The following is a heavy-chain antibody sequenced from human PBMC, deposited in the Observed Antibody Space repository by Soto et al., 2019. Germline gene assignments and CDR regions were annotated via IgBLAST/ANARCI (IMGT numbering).Heavy chain of an antibody. CDR1: GFTFSSYA. J-gene: IGHJ4*02. CDR2: ISSNGGST. Sequence: GGSLRLSCSASGFTFSSYAMHWVRQAPGKGLECVAAISSNGGSTYYADSVKGRFTISRDNSKNTLYLQMSSLRAEDTAVYYCVNDKGEGYCGGGSYFLDHWGQGTQVTVSS. V-gene: IGHV3-64D*06. D-gene: IGHD2-15*01. CDR3: VNDKGEGYCGGGSYFLDH.